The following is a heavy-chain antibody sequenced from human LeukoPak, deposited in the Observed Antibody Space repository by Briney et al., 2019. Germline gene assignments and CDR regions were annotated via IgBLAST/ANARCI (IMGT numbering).Heavy chain of an antibody. CDR1: GYTSTSYG. CDR3: ARDRGYDFWSGYAL. Sequence: GASVKVSCKASGYTSTSYGISWVRQAPGQGLEWMGWISAYNGNTNYAQKLQGRVTMTTDTSTSTAYMELRSLRSDDTAVYYCARDRGYDFWSGYALWGQGTLVTASS. CDR2: ISAYNGNT. V-gene: IGHV1-18*01. J-gene: IGHJ4*02. D-gene: IGHD3-3*01.